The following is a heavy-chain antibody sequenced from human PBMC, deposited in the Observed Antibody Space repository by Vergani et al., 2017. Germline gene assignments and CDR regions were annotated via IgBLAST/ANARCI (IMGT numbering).Heavy chain of an antibody. CDR3: ARGDCGGDWYSDWYFDL. CDR2: IIPIIGIA. D-gene: IGHD2-21*02. Sequence: QVQLVQSGAEVKKPGASVKVSCKASGGTFSRYTLSWVRQAPGQGLAGMGRIIPIIGIANYAQKFQGRVTITADKSTSTAYMELSSLRSEDTAVYYCARGDCGGDWYSDWYFDLWGRGTLVTGSS. V-gene: IGHV1-69*02. CDR1: GGTFSRYT. J-gene: IGHJ2*01.